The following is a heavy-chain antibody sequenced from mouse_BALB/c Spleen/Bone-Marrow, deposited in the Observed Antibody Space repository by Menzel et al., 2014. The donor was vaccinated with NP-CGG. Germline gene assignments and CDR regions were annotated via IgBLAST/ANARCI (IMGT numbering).Heavy chain of an antibody. CDR1: GFTFSSYT. CDR3: ARGGFRGLDY. J-gene: IGHJ2*01. Sequence: EVKLVESGGGLVQPGGSLKLSCAASGFTFSSYTMSWIRQTPEKRLEWVAYISDGGGGAYYPDTVKGRFTISRDNAKNTLYLQMSSLKSEDTAMYYCARGGFRGLDYWGQGTTLTVSS. CDR2: ISDGGGGA. V-gene: IGHV5-12-2*01.